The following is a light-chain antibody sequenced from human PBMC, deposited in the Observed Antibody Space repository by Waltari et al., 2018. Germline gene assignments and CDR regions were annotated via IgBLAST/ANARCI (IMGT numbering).Light chain of an antibody. J-gene: IGKJ4*01. CDR2: DAF. V-gene: IGKV3-11*01. CDR1: QSVSTY. Sequence: EIVLTQSPATLSLSPGETVTLSCRASQSVSTYLAWYQHKPGQAPRLLIYDAFNRATGIPARFSGSGSGTDFTLTISGLEPEDFAVYFCQQRSHLVTFGGGTKVEIK. CDR3: QQRSHLVT.